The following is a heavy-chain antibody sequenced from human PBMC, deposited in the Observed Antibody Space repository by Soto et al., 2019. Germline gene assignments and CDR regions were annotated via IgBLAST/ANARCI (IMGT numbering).Heavy chain of an antibody. D-gene: IGHD2-8*01. J-gene: IGHJ6*02. CDR1: GGSLSSSSYY. Sequence: XTLSLPCAVSGGSLSSSSYYWGWSRQPPGKGLEWIWIIYYSGSTYYNPSLKSRVTISVDTSNKQLSLKLSSVTAPDTAVYYCARRRIRDVLIDGMDVWGQGTTGTVSS. CDR2: IYYSGST. V-gene: IGHV4-39*01. CDR3: ARRRIRDVLIDGMDV.